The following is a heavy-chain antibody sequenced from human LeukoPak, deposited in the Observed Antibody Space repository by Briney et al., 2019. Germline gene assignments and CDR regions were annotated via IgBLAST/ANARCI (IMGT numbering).Heavy chain of an antibody. D-gene: IGHD3-10*01. CDR1: GDSITSYY. J-gene: IGHJ6*03. CDR3: ARGRGVITPLEYYYHMDV. Sequence: PSETLSLTCTVSGDSITSYYWSWIRQPAGKGLEWIGRINISGNTNYNPSLKSRVTMSLDTSKNQISLKLSAVTAADTAVYYCARGRGVITPLEYYYHMDVWGKGTTVTVSS. CDR2: INISGNT. V-gene: IGHV4-4*07.